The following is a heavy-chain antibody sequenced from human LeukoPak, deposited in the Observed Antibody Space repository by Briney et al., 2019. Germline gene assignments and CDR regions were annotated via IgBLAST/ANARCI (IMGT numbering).Heavy chain of an antibody. V-gene: IGHV3-21*01. CDR3: ARSRYSSSWYGYYFDY. J-gene: IGHJ4*02. CDR2: ISSSSSYI. Sequence: GGPLRLSCAASGFTFSSYSMNWVRQAPGKGLEWVSSISSSSSYIYYADSVKGRFTISRDNAKNSLYLQMNSLRAEDTAVYYCARSRYSSSWYGYYFDYWGQGTLVTVSS. D-gene: IGHD6-13*01. CDR1: GFTFSSYS.